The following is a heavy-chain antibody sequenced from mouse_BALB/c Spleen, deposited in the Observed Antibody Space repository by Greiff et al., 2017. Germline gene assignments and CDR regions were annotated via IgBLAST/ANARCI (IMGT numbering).Heavy chain of an antibody. J-gene: IGHJ4*01. CDR1: GYSITSGYY. Sequence: EVQVVESGPGLVKPSQSLSLTCSVTGYSITSGYYWNWIRQFPGNKLEWMGYISYDGSNNYNPSLKNRISITRDTSKNQFFLKLNSVTTEDTATYYCARAHYYYGSSYAMDYWGQGTSVTVSS. CDR2: ISYDGSN. V-gene: IGHV3-6*02. CDR3: ARAHYYYGSSYAMDY. D-gene: IGHD1-1*01.